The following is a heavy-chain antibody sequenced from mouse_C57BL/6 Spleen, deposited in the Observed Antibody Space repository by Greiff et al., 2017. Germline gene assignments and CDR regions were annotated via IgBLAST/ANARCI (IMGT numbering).Heavy chain of an antibody. CDR1: GFTFSSYG. CDR2: LSSGGSYT. CDR3: ARQERSSYWCFDV. J-gene: IGHJ1*03. V-gene: IGHV5-6*01. Sequence: EVKLMESGGDLVKPGGSLKLSCAASGFTFSSYGMSWVRQTPDKRLEWVATLSSGGSYTYYPDSVKGRFTISRDKAQNPLYLQRSSLKSEDTDMYYWARQERSSYWCFDVWGTGTTVTVSS.